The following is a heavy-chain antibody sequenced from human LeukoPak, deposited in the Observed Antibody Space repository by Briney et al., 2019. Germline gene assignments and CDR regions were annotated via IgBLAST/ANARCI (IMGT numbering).Heavy chain of an antibody. J-gene: IGHJ5*02. D-gene: IGHD3-16*01. CDR2: INPNSGGT. V-gene: IGHV1-2*02. Sequence: ASVKVSCKASGYTFTNYYMHWVRQAPGQGLEWMGWINPNSGGTNYAQKFQGRVTMTRDTSISTAYMELSRLRSDDTAVYYCARPSQSGVRGQNWFDPWGQGTLVTVSS. CDR1: GYTFTNYY. CDR3: ARPSQSGVRGQNWFDP.